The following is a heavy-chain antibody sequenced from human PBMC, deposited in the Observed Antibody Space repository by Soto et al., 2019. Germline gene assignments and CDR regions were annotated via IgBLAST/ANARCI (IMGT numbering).Heavy chain of an antibody. CDR2: IKSKTDGGTT. CDR3: ATDDPINKY. CDR1: GFIFSNAW. V-gene: IGHV3-15*01. J-gene: IGHJ4*02. Sequence: EVQLVESGGGLVKPGGSLRLSCGASGFIFSNAWMSWVRQAPGKGLEWVGRIKSKTDGGTTDYAAPVKGRFTVSRDDSKNTLYLQMNSLKIEDTAVYYCATDDPINKYWGRGTLVTVSS.